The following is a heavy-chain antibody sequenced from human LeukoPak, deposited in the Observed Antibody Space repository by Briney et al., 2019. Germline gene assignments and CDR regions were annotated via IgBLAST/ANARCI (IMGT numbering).Heavy chain of an antibody. J-gene: IGHJ4*02. V-gene: IGHV3-30*18. CDR3: AKGVWMATRTSADY. CDR1: GFTFSSYG. CDR2: MSNDGGNK. Sequence: SGGSLRLSCAASGFTFSSYGMHWVRQAPGKGLEWVAVMSNDGGNKYYADSVKGRFTISRDNSKNTLYLQMNSLRAEDTAVYYCAKGVWMATRTSADYWGQGTLVTVSS. D-gene: IGHD5-24*01.